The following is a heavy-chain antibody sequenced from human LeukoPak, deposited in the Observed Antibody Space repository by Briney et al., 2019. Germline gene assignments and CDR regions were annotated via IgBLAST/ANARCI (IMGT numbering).Heavy chain of an antibody. CDR1: GITFYGYA. Sequence: GGSLRLSCAASGITFYGYAIHWVRQAPGKGLEWVALISYDGSNRYYAASVKGRFTISRDNSKSTLELQMNSLTADDTAVYYCARMPLSSGYDYYYYGMDVWGQGTTVTVSS. CDR2: ISYDGSNR. J-gene: IGHJ6*02. V-gene: IGHV3-33*05. CDR3: ARMPLSSGYDYYYYGMDV. D-gene: IGHD5-12*01.